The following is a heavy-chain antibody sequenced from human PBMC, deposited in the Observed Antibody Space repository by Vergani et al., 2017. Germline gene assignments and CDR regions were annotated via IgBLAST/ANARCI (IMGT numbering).Heavy chain of an antibody. Sequence: VQLVESGGGVVQPGRSLRLSCAASGFTFSNAWMSWVRQAPGKGLEWVGRIKSKTDGGTTDYAAPVKGRFTISRDDSKNTLYLQMNSLKTEDTAVYYCTTPHTYYYYMDVWGKGTTVTVSS. V-gene: IGHV3-15*01. CDR1: GFTFSNAW. CDR2: IKSKTDGGTT. D-gene: IGHD5-18*01. CDR3: TTPHTYYYYMDV. J-gene: IGHJ6*03.